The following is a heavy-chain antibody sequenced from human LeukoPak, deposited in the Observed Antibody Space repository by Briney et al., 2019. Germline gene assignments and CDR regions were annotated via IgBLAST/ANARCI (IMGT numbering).Heavy chain of an antibody. J-gene: IGHJ4*02. CDR1: GGSISSYY. CDR2: IYYSGST. Sequence: SETPSLTCTVSGGSISSYYWSWIRQPPGKGLEWIGYIYYSGSTNYNPSLKSRVTISVDTSKNQFSLKLSSVTAADTAVYYCARDLGDCSGGSCYSYDYWGQGTLVTVSS. D-gene: IGHD2-15*01. CDR3: ARDLGDCSGGSCYSYDY. V-gene: IGHV4-59*01.